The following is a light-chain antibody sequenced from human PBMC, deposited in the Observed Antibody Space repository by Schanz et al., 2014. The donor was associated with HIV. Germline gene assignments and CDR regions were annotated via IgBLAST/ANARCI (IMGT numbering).Light chain of an antibody. CDR2: DVG. CDR1: SSDIGAFNF. CDR3: CSYAGTYTWV. Sequence: QSVLTQPRSVSGSPGQSITISCTGTSSDIGAFNFVSWYQHHPGKAPKVIIYDVGKRPSGVTDRFSGSKSGNAASLTISGLQSDDEAYYHCCSYAGTYTWVFGGGTKLTVL. V-gene: IGLV2-11*01. J-gene: IGLJ3*02.